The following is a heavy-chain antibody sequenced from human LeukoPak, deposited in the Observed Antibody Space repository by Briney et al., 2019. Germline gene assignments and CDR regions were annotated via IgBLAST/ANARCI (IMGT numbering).Heavy chain of an antibody. CDR1: GFTFSSYT. CDR3: AKDRDDYVWGSYLGAFDI. J-gene: IGHJ3*02. Sequence: GGSLRLSCAASGFTFSSYTMHWVRQTPGKGLEWVAVISYDGSNKYYADSVKGRFTISRDNSKNTLYLQMNSLRAEDTAVFYCAKDRDDYVWGSYLGAFDIWGQGTMVTVSS. D-gene: IGHD3-16*01. V-gene: IGHV3-30*04. CDR2: ISYDGSNK.